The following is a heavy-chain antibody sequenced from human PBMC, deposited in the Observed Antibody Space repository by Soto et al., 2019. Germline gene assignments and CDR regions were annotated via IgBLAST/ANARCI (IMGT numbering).Heavy chain of an antibody. CDR1: GGSISITGYY. Sequence: QLQLQESGPGLVKPSETLSLTCDVSGGSISITGYYWGWIRQPPGKGLEYIGSIYFSGNTYSTPSRKSRVTISVDTSKNQFSLRLSSVTAADTAFYYCARLFEYTSGPIDYWGQGTLVTVSS. V-gene: IGHV4-39*01. CDR3: ARLFEYTSGPIDY. D-gene: IGHD5-18*01. CDR2: IYFSGNT. J-gene: IGHJ4*02.